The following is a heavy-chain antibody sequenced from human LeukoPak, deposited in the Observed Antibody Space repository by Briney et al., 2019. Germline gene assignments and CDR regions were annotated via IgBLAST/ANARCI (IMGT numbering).Heavy chain of an antibody. CDR1: GFTVSSNY. D-gene: IGHD3-22*01. Sequence: GGSLRLSCAASGFTVSSNYMSWVRQAPGKGLEWVSVIYSGGSTYYADSVKGLFTISRDNSKNTLYLQMNSLRAEDTAVYYCASSNYYDSSGYYHWGQGTLVTVSS. CDR2: IYSGGST. CDR3: ASSNYYDSSGYYH. V-gene: IGHV3-53*01. J-gene: IGHJ5*02.